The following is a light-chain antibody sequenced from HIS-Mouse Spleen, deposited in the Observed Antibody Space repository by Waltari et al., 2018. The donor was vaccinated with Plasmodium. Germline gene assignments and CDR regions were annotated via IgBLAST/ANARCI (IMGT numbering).Light chain of an antibody. V-gene: IGLV2-11*01. CDR3: CSYAGSYTYV. CDR1: RMDVGGYNY. Sequence: QSALTQPRSVSGSPGPSVTISCTGTRMDVGGYNYLSWYQQHPGKAPKLIIYDVSKRPSGVPDRFSGSKSGNTASLTISGLQAEDEADYYCCSYAGSYTYVFGTGTKVTVL. CDR2: DVS. J-gene: IGLJ1*01.